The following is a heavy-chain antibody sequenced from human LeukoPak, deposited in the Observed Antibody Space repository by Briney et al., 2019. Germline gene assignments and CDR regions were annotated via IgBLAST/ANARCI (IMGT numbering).Heavy chain of an antibody. J-gene: IGHJ4*02. CDR1: GYTFTVYY. CDR3: ARGPIAVAGMGDY. Sequence: GASVKVSCKASGYTFTVYYMHWVRQAPGQGLEWMGWINPNSGGTNYAQKFQGRVTMTRDTSISTAYMELSRLRSDDTAVYYCARGPIAVAGMGDYWGQGTLVTVSS. V-gene: IGHV1-2*02. CDR2: INPNSGGT. D-gene: IGHD6-19*01.